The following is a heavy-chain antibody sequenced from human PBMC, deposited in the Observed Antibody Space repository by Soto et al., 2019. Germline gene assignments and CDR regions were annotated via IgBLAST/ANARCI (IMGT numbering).Heavy chain of an antibody. CDR1: GYTFTSYG. Sequence: VQLVQSGAEVKKPGASVKVSCKASGYTFTSYGISWVRQAPGQGLEWMGWISAYNGNTNYAQKLQGRVTMTTDTSTSTAYMELRSLRSDDTAVYYCARGKEDIVVVVAATHDAFDIWGQGTMVTVSS. CDR2: ISAYNGNT. CDR3: ARGKEDIVVVVAATHDAFDI. D-gene: IGHD2-15*01. V-gene: IGHV1-18*01. J-gene: IGHJ3*02.